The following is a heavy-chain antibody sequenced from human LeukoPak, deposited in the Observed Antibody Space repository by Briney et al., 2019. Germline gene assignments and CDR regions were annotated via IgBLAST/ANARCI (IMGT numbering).Heavy chain of an antibody. CDR3: AKVMTRTMVRGVPPSDY. CDR2: ISGSGGST. Sequence: AGGSLRLSCAASGFTFSSYAMSRVRQAPGKGLEWVSAISGSGGSTYYADSVKGRFTISRDNSKSTLYLQMNSLRAEDTAVYYCAKVMTRTMVRGVPPSDYWGQGTLVTVSS. CDR1: GFTFSSYA. J-gene: IGHJ4*02. V-gene: IGHV3-23*01. D-gene: IGHD3-10*01.